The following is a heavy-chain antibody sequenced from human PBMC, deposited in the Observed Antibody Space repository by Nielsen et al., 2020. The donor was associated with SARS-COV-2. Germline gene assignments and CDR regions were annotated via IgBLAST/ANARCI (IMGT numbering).Heavy chain of an antibody. CDR2: IKSKTDGGTT. Sequence: GGSLRLSCAASGFTFSNGWMSWVRQAPGEGLEWVGRIKSKTDGGTTEYAAPVKGRFTISRDDSKNTLYLQMNNLKTEDTSVYYCTTADKAAAGTRGYWGQGTLVTVSS. D-gene: IGHD6-13*01. J-gene: IGHJ4*02. V-gene: IGHV3-15*01. CDR3: TTADKAAAGTRGY. CDR1: GFTFSNGW.